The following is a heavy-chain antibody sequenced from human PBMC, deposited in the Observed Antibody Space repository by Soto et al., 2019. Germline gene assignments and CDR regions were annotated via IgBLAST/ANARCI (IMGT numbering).Heavy chain of an antibody. Sequence: SETLSLTCAVYGGSFSGYYWSWIRQPPGKGLEWIGEINHSGSTNYNPSLKSRVTISVDTSKNQFSLKLSSVTAADTAVYYCARILDYYFDYWGQGTLVTVSS. V-gene: IGHV4-34*01. CDR1: GGSFSGYY. D-gene: IGHD1-1*01. CDR2: INHSGST. J-gene: IGHJ4*02. CDR3: ARILDYYFDY.